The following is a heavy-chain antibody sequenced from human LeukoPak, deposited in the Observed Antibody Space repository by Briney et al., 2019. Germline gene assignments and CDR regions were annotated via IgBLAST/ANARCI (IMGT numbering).Heavy chain of an antibody. Sequence: PGGSLRLSCAASGFTFSSYWMCWVRQAPGKGLEWVAVISNHGSTKYYADSVKGRFTISRDNSKNTLYLEMYSLRGEDTAVYYCARTVTGPPSPFDFWGQGTLVTVSS. D-gene: IGHD1-20*01. V-gene: IGHV3-30-3*01. J-gene: IGHJ4*02. CDR3: ARTVTGPPSPFDF. CDR1: GFTFSSYW. CDR2: ISNHGSTK.